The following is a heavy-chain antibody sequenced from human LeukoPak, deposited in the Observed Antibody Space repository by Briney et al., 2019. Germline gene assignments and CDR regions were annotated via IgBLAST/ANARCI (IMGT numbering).Heavy chain of an antibody. V-gene: IGHV1-46*01. J-gene: IGHJ6*03. CDR2: INPSGGST. CDR3: ARASKQQLVLDYYYYYYMDV. CDR1: GYTFTSYY. Sequence: GASVKVSCKVSGYTFTSYYMHWVRQAPGQGLEWMGIINPSGGSTSCAQKFQGRVTMTRDTSTSTVYMELSRLRSEDTAVYYCARASKQQLVLDYYYYYYMDVWGKGTTVTVSS. D-gene: IGHD6-13*01.